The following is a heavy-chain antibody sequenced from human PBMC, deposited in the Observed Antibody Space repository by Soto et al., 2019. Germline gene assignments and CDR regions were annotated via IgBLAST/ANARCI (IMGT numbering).Heavy chain of an antibody. D-gene: IGHD1-26*01. CDR1: GGSISSYY. CDR2: IYYSGST. Sequence: SEALSLTCTVSGGSISSYYWSWIRQPPGEGLEWIGYIYYSGSTNYNPSLKSRVTISVDTSKNQFSLKLSSVTAADTAVYYCARLEGATIFDYWGQGTLVTVSS. V-gene: IGHV4-59*01. J-gene: IGHJ4*02. CDR3: ARLEGATIFDY.